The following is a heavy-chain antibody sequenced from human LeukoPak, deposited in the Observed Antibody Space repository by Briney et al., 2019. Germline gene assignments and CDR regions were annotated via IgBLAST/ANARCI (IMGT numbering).Heavy chain of an antibody. D-gene: IGHD4-17*01. J-gene: IGHJ5*02. CDR2: IIPIFGTA. CDR1: GGTFSSYA. Sequence: GASVKVSCKASGGTFSSYAISWVRQAPGQGLEWMGGIIPIFGTANYAQKFQGRVTITTDESTSTAYMELSSLRSEDTAVYYCAIDLTVSTQGWFDPWGQGTLVTVSS. CDR3: AIDLTVSTQGWFDP. V-gene: IGHV1-69*05.